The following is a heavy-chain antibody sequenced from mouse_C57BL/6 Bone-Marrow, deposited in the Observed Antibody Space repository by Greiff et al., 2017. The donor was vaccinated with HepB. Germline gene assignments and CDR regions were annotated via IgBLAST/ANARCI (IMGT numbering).Heavy chain of an antibody. V-gene: IGHV1-15*01. J-gene: IGHJ1*03. CDR3: TRYGYDWYFDV. CDR2: IDPETGGT. CDR1: GYTFTDYE. D-gene: IGHD2-2*01. Sequence: VKLMESGAELVRPGASVTLSCKASGYTFTDYEMHWVKQTPVHGLEWIGAIDPETGGTAYNQKFKGKAILTADKSSSTAYMELRSLTSEDSAVYYCTRYGYDWYFDVWGTGTTVTVSS.